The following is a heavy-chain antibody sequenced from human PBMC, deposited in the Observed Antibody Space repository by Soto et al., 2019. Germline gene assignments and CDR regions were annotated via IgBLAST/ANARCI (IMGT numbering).Heavy chain of an antibody. D-gene: IGHD4-4*01. Sequence: GASVKVSCKTSVATFSSYAISWVREDHGQRLEWKGGIILIFGTADYSLKFQGRVTITADESTSTAYMELSSLRSEDTAVYYCARDGGVYDYSPFDYWGQGTLVTVSS. V-gene: IGHV1-69*13. J-gene: IGHJ4*02. CDR2: IILIFGTA. CDR1: VATFSSYA. CDR3: ARDGGVYDYSPFDY.